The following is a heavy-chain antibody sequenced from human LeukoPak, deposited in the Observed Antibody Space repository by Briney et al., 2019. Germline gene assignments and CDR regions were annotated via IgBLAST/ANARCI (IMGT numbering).Heavy chain of an antibody. CDR3: ARADRLDGAPYLIGP. D-gene: IGHD2-21*01. Sequence: ASVKVSFKTSGYTFTDYYMHWVRQAPGQGLEWMGLINPYNGVISSAQKFRGRVTMTRDTSITTVYMEVRWLTSDDTAIYYCARADRLDGAPYLIGPWGRGTLVTVSS. CDR1: GYTFTDYY. V-gene: IGHV1-2*02. CDR2: INPYNGVI. J-gene: IGHJ5*02.